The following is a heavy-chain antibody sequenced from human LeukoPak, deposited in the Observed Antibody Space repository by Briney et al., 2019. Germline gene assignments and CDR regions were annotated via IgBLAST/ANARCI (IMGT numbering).Heavy chain of an antibody. CDR3: ARVDTAMVAGGGDY. V-gene: IGHV1-18*01. D-gene: IGHD5-18*01. Sequence: ASVKVSCKASGYTFTSCGISWVRQAPGQGLEWMGWISAYNGNTNYAQKLQGRVTMTTDTSTSTAYMELRSLRFDDTAVYYCARVDTAMVAGGGDYWGQGTLVTVSS. CDR1: GYTFTSCG. J-gene: IGHJ4*02. CDR2: ISAYNGNT.